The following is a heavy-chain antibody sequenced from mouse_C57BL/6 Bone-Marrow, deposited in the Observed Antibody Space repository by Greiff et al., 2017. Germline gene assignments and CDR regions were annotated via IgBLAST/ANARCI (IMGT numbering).Heavy chain of an antibody. CDR3: ARPGSSTCDY. D-gene: IGHD1-1*01. CDR1: GYTFTSYW. J-gene: IGHJ2*01. CDR2: IDPSDSYT. Sequence: QVQLQQPGAELVRPGTSVKLSCKASGYTFTSYWMHWVKQRPGQGLEWIGVIDPSDSYTNYNQKFKGKATLTVATSSSTAYMQLSSLTSEDSAVYYCARPGSSTCDYWGQGTTLTVSS. V-gene: IGHV1-59*01.